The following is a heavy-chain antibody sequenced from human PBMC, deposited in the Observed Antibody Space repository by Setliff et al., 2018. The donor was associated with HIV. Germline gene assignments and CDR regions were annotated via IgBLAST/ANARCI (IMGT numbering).Heavy chain of an antibody. V-gene: IGHV1-18*01. J-gene: IGHJ6*03. CDR2: ISAYNGNT. CDR3: ARDRGAARPVYMDV. Sequence: ASVKVSCKASGYTFTSYGISWVRQAPGQGLEWMGWISAYNGNTNYAQKREGRVTMTIDTSTSTAYLELRSLRSDDTAVYYCARDRGAARPVYMDVWGKGTTVTVSS. CDR1: GYTFTSYG. D-gene: IGHD6-6*01.